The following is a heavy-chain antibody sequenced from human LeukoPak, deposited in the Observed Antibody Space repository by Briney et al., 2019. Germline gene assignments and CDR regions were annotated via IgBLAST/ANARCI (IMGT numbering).Heavy chain of an antibody. D-gene: IGHD3-3*01. CDR1: GGSFSGYY. J-gene: IGHJ5*02. CDR3: ARGGGYYDFWSGYFNNWFDP. Sequence: SETLSLTCAVYGGSFSGYYWSWIRQPPGKELEWIGEINHSGSTNYNPSLKSRVTISVDTSKNQFSLKLSSVTAADTAVYYCARGGGYYDFWSGYFNNWFDPWGQGTLVTVSS. CDR2: INHSGST. V-gene: IGHV4-34*01.